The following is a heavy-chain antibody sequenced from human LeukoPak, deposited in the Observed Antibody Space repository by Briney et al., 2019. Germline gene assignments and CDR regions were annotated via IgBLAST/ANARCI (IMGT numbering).Heavy chain of an antibody. D-gene: IGHD4-17*01. CDR3: ARALGDYGWFDP. CDR1: NGSISTTY. Sequence: SETLTLTCSVSNGSISTTYWSWIRQPPGKGLEWIGNIHYSGNTNYNSSLKSRVTKSVDTSKNQFSLKMISVTTADTAVYFCARALGDYGWFDPWGQGTLVTVSS. J-gene: IGHJ5*02. V-gene: IGHV4-59*01. CDR2: IHYSGNT.